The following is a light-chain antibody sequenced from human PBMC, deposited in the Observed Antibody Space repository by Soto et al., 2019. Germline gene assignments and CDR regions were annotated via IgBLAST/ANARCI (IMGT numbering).Light chain of an antibody. Sequence: IQMTQSPSSLSASVGDRVTITCRASQSISSHLNWYQRKPGTAPKLLIYVASSLQSGVPSRFTGSGSGTDFTLTISSLQPEDFAIYYCQQSDSTPYTFGQGTKLEIK. V-gene: IGKV1-39*01. CDR3: QQSDSTPYT. CDR1: QSISSH. J-gene: IGKJ2*01. CDR2: VAS.